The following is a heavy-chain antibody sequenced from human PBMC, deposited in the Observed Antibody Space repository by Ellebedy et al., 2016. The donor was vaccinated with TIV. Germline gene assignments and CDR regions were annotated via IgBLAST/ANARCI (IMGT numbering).Heavy chain of an antibody. Sequence: SETLSLXXNVSGGSISGTYTSYYWGWVRQPPGKGLEWIGSIYDSGRTHYNPSLKSRVTISVDTSKDQFSLKLSSVTAADTAVYYCARVGSFDWLPVARDNAFDIWGQGTMVIVSS. CDR1: GGSISGTYTSYY. D-gene: IGHD3-9*01. CDR2: IYDSGRT. CDR3: ARVGSFDWLPVARDNAFDI. J-gene: IGHJ3*02. V-gene: IGHV4-39*01.